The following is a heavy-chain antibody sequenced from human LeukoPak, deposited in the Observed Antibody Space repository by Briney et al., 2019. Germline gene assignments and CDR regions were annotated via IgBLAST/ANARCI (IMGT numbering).Heavy chain of an antibody. Sequence: PGGSLRLSCAASGFTFSSYAMSWVRQAPGKGLEWVSSISSSSSYIYYADSVKGRFTISRDNAKNSLYLQMNSLRAEDTAVYYCAREMYYYDSSGYPLAFDIWGQGTMVTVSS. J-gene: IGHJ3*02. CDR2: ISSSSSYI. CDR3: AREMYYYDSSGYPLAFDI. CDR1: GFTFSSYA. D-gene: IGHD3-22*01. V-gene: IGHV3-21*01.